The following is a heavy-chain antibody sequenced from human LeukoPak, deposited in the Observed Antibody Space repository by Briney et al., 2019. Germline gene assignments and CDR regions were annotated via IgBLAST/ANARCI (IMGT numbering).Heavy chain of an antibody. CDR2: INPSSGGA. D-gene: IGHD6-13*01. CDR1: GYTFTGYY. J-gene: IGHJ6*03. V-gene: IGHV1-2*02. Sequence: ASVKVSCKASGYTFTGYYLHWERQAPGQGLEWMGWINPSSGGAKYAQNFQGRVIITTDTSISTAYKELSSLRSDDTAVYYCARSSPPTYYHFYYYMDVWGKGSTVTVSS. CDR3: ARSSPPTYYHFYYYMDV.